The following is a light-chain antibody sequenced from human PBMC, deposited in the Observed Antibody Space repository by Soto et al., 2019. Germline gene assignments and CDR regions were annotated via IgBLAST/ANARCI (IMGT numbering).Light chain of an antibody. V-gene: IGLV2-14*01. Sequence: SALTQPASVSGSPGQSIAISCTGNSSVVGGYNYVSWYQQHPGKAPKLMIHEVSNRPSGISDRFSGSKSGNTASLTISGLQADDEADYYCSSHTSYSTRVFGTGTKVTVL. CDR2: EVS. CDR1: SSVVGGYNY. CDR3: SSHTSYSTRV. J-gene: IGLJ1*01.